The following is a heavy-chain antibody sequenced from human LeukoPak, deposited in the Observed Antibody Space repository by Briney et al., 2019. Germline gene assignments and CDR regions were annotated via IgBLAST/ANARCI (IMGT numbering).Heavy chain of an antibody. D-gene: IGHD1-1*01. Sequence: ASVKVSCKASGYTFTGYYMHWMRQAPGQGLEWMAWINPNSGGTTYAQKFQGRVTMTRDTSIITAYMELSRLRSDDTAVYYCARGVQLERPFDYWGQGTLVTVSS. CDR2: INPNSGGT. CDR1: GYTFTGYY. V-gene: IGHV1-2*02. J-gene: IGHJ4*02. CDR3: ARGVQLERPFDY.